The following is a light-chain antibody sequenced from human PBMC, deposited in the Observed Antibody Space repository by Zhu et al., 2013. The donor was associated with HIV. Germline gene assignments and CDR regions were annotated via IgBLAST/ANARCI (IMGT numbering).Light chain of an antibody. CDR1: QGVGYF. Sequence: DIQMTQSPSALSASVGDRVTITCRASQGVGYFLSWFQQKPGQVPRRLIFAASTLQSGVPARFSGRGSGTEFTLTITRLQPEDSGIYYCLQHQSSPRTFGQGTRV. CDR2: AAS. CDR3: LQHQSSPRT. V-gene: IGKV1-17*03. J-gene: IGKJ1*01.